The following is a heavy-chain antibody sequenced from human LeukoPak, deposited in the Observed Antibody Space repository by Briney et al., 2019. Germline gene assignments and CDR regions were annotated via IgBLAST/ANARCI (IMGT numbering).Heavy chain of an antibody. V-gene: IGHV3-15*01. CDR3: TTTLHYYDSSGYLGDFDY. J-gene: IGHJ4*02. CDR1: GFTFSNAW. CDR2: IKSKTDGGTT. D-gene: IGHD3-22*01. Sequence: GGSLRLSCAASGFTFSNAWISWVRQAPGKGLEWVGRIKSKTDGGTTDYAAPVKGRFTISRDDSKNTLYLQMNSLKTEDTAVYYCTTTLHYYDSSGYLGDFDYWGQGTLVTVSS.